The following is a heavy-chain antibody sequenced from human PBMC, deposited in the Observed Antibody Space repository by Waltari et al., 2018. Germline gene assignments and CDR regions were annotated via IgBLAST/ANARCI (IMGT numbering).Heavy chain of an antibody. J-gene: IGHJ2*01. D-gene: IGHD3-16*01. CDR2: IKEDGGRK. Sequence: EVQLVESGGGLVQPGGSLRLSCAASGFTLSHYWMGWVRQAPGKGLEWVAGIKEDGGRKDYVDSVKGRFTISRDNAKSTLYLQMNSLRAEDTAVYYSVRVRGGYRAWYFDLWGRGTLVTVSS. CDR3: VRVRGGYRAWYFDL. V-gene: IGHV3-7*03. CDR1: GFTLSHYW.